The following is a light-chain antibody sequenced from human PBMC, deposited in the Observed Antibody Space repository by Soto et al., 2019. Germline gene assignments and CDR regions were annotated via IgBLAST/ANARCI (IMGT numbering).Light chain of an antibody. CDR3: VLYMGSVPV. Sequence: VVTQEPSFSVSPGGTVTLTCGLSSGSVSTNYYPSWYQQTPGQAPRTLIYRTNTRSSGVPDRFSGSILGNKAALTITGAQADDESDYYCVLYMGSVPVFGGGTKLTVL. CDR2: RTN. CDR1: SGSVSTNYY. J-gene: IGLJ2*01. V-gene: IGLV8-61*01.